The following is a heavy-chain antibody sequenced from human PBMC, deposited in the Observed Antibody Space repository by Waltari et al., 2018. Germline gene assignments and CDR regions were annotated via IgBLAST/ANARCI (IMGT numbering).Heavy chain of an antibody. J-gene: IGHJ6*02. D-gene: IGHD3-16*01. V-gene: IGHV4-31*03. CDR2: IYYSGST. CDR1: GGSTRSGGYY. CDR3: ARGRGSFGMDV. Sequence: QVQLQESGPGLVKPSQTLSLTCTVSGGSTRSGGYYWSWIRQHPGKGLEWIGYIYYSGSTYYNPSLKSRVTISVDTSKNQFSLKLSSVTAADTAVYYCARGRGSFGMDVWGQGTTVTVSS.